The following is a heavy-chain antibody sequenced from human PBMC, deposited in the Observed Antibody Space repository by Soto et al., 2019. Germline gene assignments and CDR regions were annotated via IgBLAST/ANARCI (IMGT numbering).Heavy chain of an antibody. CDR2: IIPILGIA. CDR1: GGTFGSYS. D-gene: IGHD6-13*01. Sequence: QVQLVQSGAEVKKPGSSVKVSCRASGGTFGSYSISWVRQAPGQGLEWMGRIIPILGIANYAQKFQGRVTITADKSTSTAYMELSSLRSEDTAVYYCARWGYSSSWYLDSWGQGTLVTVSS. CDR3: ARWGYSSSWYLDS. V-gene: IGHV1-69*02. J-gene: IGHJ4*02.